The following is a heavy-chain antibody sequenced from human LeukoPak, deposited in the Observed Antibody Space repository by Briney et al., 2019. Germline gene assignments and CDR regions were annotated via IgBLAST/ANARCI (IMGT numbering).Heavy chain of an antibody. CDR3: ARGYRAYYDSSGYSDY. J-gene: IGHJ4*02. CDR2: MNPNSGNT. CDR1: GYTFTSYD. V-gene: IGHV1-8*01. D-gene: IGHD3-22*01. Sequence: ASVKVSCKASGYTFTSYDINWVRQATGQGLEWMGWMNPNSGNTGYAQKFQGRVTMTRNTSISTAYMELSSVRSEDTAVYYCARGYRAYYDSSGYSDYWGQGTLVTVSS.